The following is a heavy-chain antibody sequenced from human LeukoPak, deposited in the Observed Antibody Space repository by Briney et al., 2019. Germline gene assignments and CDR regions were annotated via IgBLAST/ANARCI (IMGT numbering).Heavy chain of an antibody. D-gene: IGHD2-2*01. CDR3: AKDFRDIVVVPAGEDYYYGMDA. V-gene: IGHV3-30*18. CDR1: GFTFSSYG. J-gene: IGHJ6*02. CDR2: ISYDGSNK. Sequence: GGSLRLSCAASGFTFSSYGMHWVRQAPGKGLEWVAVISYDGSNKYYADSVKGRFTISRDNSKNTLYLQMNSLRAEDTAVYYCAKDFRDIVVVPAGEDYYYGMDAWGQGTTVTVSS.